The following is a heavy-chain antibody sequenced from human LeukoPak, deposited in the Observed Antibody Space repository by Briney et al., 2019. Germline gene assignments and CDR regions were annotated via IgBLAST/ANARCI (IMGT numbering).Heavy chain of an antibody. D-gene: IGHD5-18*01. CDR3: ARVGLIQLWLREGYYFDY. J-gene: IGHJ4*02. Sequence: GGSLRLSCAASGFTFSDYYMTWIRQAPGKGLEWVSYISSSGSTIYYADSVKGRFTISRDNAKNSLYLQMNSLRAEDTAVYYCARVGLIQLWLREGYYFDYWGQGTLVTVSS. CDR1: GFTFSDYY. CDR2: ISSSGSTI. V-gene: IGHV3-11*04.